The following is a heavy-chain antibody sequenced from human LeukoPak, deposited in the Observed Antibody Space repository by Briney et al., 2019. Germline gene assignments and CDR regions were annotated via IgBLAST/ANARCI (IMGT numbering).Heavy chain of an antibody. CDR2: ISYDGSNK. Sequence: TGGSLRLSCAASGFTFSSYAMHWVRQAPGKGLEWVAVISYDGSNKYYADSVKGRFTISRDNSKNTLYLQMNSLRAEDTAVYYCARPGPPIVVVVAATPKYWGQGTLVTVSS. V-gene: IGHV3-30*04. CDR1: GFTFSSYA. D-gene: IGHD2-15*01. CDR3: ARPGPPIVVVVAATPKY. J-gene: IGHJ4*02.